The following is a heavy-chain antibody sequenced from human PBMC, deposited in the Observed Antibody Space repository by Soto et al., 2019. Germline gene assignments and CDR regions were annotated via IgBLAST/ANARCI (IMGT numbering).Heavy chain of an antibody. CDR2: ISGGGDAT. CDR3: AKEGGLSGSYYISSSYYFDY. V-gene: IGHV3-23*01. Sequence: GGSLRLSCAASGFTFSSYAMSWVRQAPGKGLEWVSTISGGGDATYYADSVKGRFTISRDNSKNTLYLQMNSLRAEDTSVYYCAKEGGLSGSYYISSSYYFDYWGQGTLVTVSS. J-gene: IGHJ4*02. CDR1: GFTFSSYA. D-gene: IGHD1-26*01.